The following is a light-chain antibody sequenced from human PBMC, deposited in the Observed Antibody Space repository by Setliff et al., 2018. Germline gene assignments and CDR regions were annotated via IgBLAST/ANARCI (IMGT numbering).Light chain of an antibody. CDR2: DFK. V-gene: IGLV2-23*02. CDR1: SRDVGYYNL. CDR3: CSYAGGSAFA. J-gene: IGLJ1*01. Sequence: QSVLTQPASVSGSPGQSITISCTGTSRDVGYYNLVSWYQQHPGKAPKVILYDFKTRPSGVSDRFSGSKSGNTASLTISGLQAEDEADYYCCSYAGGSAFAFGTGTKVNVL.